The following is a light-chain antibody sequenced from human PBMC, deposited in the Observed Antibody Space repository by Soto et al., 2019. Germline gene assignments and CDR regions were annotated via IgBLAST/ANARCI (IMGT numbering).Light chain of an antibody. CDR3: QQYSVYWT. Sequence: DIQMTQSPSSLSASVGDRVTIICRASQSVSTRLAWYQQKPGKAPKVLIYDASSWAGGVPSRFTGSGSGTEFTLTINSLQPDDFVTYYCQQYSVYWTFGQGTKVEIQ. J-gene: IGKJ1*01. V-gene: IGKV1-5*02. CDR2: DAS. CDR1: QSVSTR.